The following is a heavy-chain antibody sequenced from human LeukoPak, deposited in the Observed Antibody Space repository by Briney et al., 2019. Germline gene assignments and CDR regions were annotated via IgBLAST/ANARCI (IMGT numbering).Heavy chain of an antibody. CDR3: ASRSDWGSLYYYYMDV. D-gene: IGHD7-27*01. CDR1: GYTFTSYG. J-gene: IGHJ6*03. Sequence: ASVKVSCKASGYTFTSYGISWVRQAPGQGLEWMGWISAYNGNTNYAQKFQGRVTITTDESTSTAYMELSSLRSEDTAVYYCASRSDWGSLYYYYMDVWGKGTTVTVSS. V-gene: IGHV1-18*01. CDR2: ISAYNGNT.